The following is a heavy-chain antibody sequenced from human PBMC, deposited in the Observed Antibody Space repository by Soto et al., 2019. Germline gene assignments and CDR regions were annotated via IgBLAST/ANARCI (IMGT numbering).Heavy chain of an antibody. V-gene: IGHV3-74*01. J-gene: IGHJ4*02. Sequence: EVQLVESGGGLVQPGGSLRLSCAASGFTFSSYWMHWVRQVPGKGLVWVSRIHFDGSTTHYADSVKGRFTISRDNTKNKLSMQMNSLRAEDTAGYYCARDAYISGYYQFDYWGQGTLVTVSS. CDR3: ARDAYISGYYQFDY. CDR2: IHFDGSTT. CDR1: GFTFSSYW. D-gene: IGHD6-19*01.